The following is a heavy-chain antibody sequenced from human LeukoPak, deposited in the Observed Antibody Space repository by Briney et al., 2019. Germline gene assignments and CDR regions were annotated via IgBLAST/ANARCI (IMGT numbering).Heavy chain of an antibody. J-gene: IGHJ3*02. CDR2: ISGSGGST. D-gene: IGHD1-26*01. CDR1: GFTFSSYA. Sequence: PGGSLRLSCAASGFTFSSYAMSWVRQAPGKGLEWVSAISGSGGSTYYADSVKGRFTISRDNSKNTLYLQMNSLRAEDTAVYYCAKGSGSSGVHDDAFDIWGQGTMVTVSS. CDR3: AKGSGSSGVHDDAFDI. V-gene: IGHV3-23*01.